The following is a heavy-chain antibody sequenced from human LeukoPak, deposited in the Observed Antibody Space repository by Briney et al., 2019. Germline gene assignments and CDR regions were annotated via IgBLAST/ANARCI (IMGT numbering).Heavy chain of an antibody. V-gene: IGHV4-34*01. CDR2: INHSXST. CDR3: ARSPYRFGELSHFDY. J-gene: IGHJ4*02. D-gene: IGHD3-10*01. CDR1: XGXXXXXX. Sequence: SETLSLTCAVYXGXXXXXXXXXIXXXXXKXXXXIXXINHSXSTNYNPSLKSRVTISVDTSKNQFSLKLSSVTAADTAVYYCARSPYRFGELSHFDYWGQGTLVTVSS.